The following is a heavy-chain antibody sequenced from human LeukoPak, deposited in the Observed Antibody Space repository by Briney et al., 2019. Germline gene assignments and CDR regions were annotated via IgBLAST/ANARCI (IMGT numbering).Heavy chain of an antibody. V-gene: IGHV4-4*07. D-gene: IGHD3-22*01. CDR1: GGSISSYY. Sequence: PSETLSLTCTVSGGSISSYYWSWIRQPAGKGLEWIGRIYTSGSTNYNPSLKSRVTMSVDTSKNQFSLKLSSVTAADTAVYYCAREGHYYDSRGYATFDYWGQGTLVTVSS. J-gene: IGHJ4*02. CDR2: IYTSGST. CDR3: AREGHYYDSRGYATFDY.